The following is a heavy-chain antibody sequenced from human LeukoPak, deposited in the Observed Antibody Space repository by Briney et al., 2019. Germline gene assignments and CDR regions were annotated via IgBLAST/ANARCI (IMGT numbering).Heavy chain of an antibody. CDR2: ISGVASDI. J-gene: IGHJ6*02. Sequence: AGSLRLSCAASGFTFSDYYMTWIRQAPGKGLQWVSYISGVASDIYYGDSVKGRFTISRDNAKNSVYLQMNSLRAEDTAVYYCARGGALGMDVWGQGTTVTVSS. V-gene: IGHV3-11*01. D-gene: IGHD1-26*01. CDR1: GFTFSDYY. CDR3: ARGGALGMDV.